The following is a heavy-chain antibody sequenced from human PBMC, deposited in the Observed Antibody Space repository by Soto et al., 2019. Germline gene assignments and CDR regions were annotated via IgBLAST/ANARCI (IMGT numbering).Heavy chain of an antibody. V-gene: IGHV3-21*01. CDR3: AREADFASSGYVPDY. Sequence: PGGSLRLSCAASGFTFSGLSMNWVRQAPGKGLEWVSSVTSSPSSMFYADSVKGRFTISRDDAKDSLFLQMNSLRADDTAVYYCAREADFASSGYVPDYWGLGTLVSVSS. CDR1: GFTFSGLS. D-gene: IGHD3-22*01. CDR2: VTSSPSSM. J-gene: IGHJ4*02.